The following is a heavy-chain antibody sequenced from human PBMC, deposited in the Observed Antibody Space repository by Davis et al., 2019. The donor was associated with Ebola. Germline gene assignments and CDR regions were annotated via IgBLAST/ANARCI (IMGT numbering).Heavy chain of an antibody. V-gene: IGHV4-34*01. CDR2: INHSGST. J-gene: IGHJ6*02. CDR3: ARLVVAADTLYYYYYGMDV. CDR1: GGSFSGYY. D-gene: IGHD2-15*01. Sequence: PSETLSLTCAVYGGSFSGYYWSWIREPPGKGLEWIGEINHSGSTNYSPSLKSRVTISVDPSKNQFSLKLTSVTAADTAVYYCARLVVAADTLYYYYYGMDVWGPGTTVTVSS.